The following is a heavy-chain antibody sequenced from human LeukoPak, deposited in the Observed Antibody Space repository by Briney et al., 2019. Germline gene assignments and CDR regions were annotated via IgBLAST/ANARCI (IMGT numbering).Heavy chain of an antibody. D-gene: IGHD6-13*01. J-gene: IGHJ4*02. CDR1: GFTFDDHT. CDR2: ISWDGGST. V-gene: IGHV3-43*01. Sequence: GGSLRLSCAASGFTFDDHTMHWVRQAPGKGLDWVSLISWDGGSTYYADSVKGRFTISRDNSKNSLYLQMNSLRTDDTALYYCAKAALAYSSSWYLFDYWGQETLVTVSS. CDR3: AKAALAYSSSWYLFDY.